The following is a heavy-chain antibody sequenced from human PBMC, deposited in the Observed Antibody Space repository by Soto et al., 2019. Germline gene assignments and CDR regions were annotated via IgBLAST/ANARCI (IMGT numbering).Heavy chain of an antibody. J-gene: IGHJ6*02. V-gene: IGHV3-23*01. Sequence: GGSLRLSCAASGFTFSSYAMSWVRQAPGKGLEWVSAISGSGGSTYYADSVKGRFTISRDNSKNTLYLQMNSLRAEDTAVYYCAKDRIGSGLLGLMDVWGQGTTVTVSS. CDR3: AKDRIGSGLLGLMDV. D-gene: IGHD3-3*01. CDR2: ISGSGGST. CDR1: GFTFSSYA.